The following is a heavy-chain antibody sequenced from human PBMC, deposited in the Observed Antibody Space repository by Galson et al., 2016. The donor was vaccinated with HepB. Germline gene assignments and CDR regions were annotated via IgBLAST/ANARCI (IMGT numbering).Heavy chain of an antibody. J-gene: IGHJ6*02. CDR2: ISGRGGST. D-gene: IGHD2-21*02. CDR3: AKSLLGVTLVSYYYGMDV. Sequence: SLRLSCAASGFTFSSYAMSWVRQAPGKGLEWVSGISGRGGSTYYADSVEGRFTISRDNSKNTLYLQMKSLRAEDTAVYYCAKSLLGVTLVSYYYGMDVWDQGTTVT. CDR1: GFTFSSYA. V-gene: IGHV3-23*01.